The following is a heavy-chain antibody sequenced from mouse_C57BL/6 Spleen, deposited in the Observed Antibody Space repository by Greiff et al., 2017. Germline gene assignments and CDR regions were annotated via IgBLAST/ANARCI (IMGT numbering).Heavy chain of an antibody. J-gene: IGHJ4*01. Sequence: QVTLKESGPGILQSSQTLSLTCSFSGFSLSTSGMGVSWIRQPSGKGLEWLAHIYWDDDKRYNPSLKSRLTISKDTSRNQVFLKITSVDTAYTATYYCARRAHGNYVGAMDYWGQGTSVTVSS. CDR1: GFSLSTSGMG. D-gene: IGHD2-1*01. CDR3: ARRAHGNYVGAMDY. V-gene: IGHV8-12*01. CDR2: IYWDDDK.